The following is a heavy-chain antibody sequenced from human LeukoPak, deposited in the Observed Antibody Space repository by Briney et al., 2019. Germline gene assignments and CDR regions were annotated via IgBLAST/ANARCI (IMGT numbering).Heavy chain of an antibody. CDR1: GGSMSSYY. Sequence: SETLSLTCTVSGGSMSSYYWGWIRQPPGKGLEWIGSIYYSGSTYYNPSLKSRVTISVDTSKNQFSLKLSSVTAADTAVYYCARHYYGSGSYYDYWGQGTLVTVSS. CDR3: ARHYYGSGSYYDY. D-gene: IGHD3-10*01. V-gene: IGHV4-39*07. J-gene: IGHJ4*02. CDR2: IYYSGST.